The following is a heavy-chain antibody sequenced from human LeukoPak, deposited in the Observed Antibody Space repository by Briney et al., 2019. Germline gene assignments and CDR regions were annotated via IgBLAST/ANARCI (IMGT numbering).Heavy chain of an antibody. D-gene: IGHD3-22*01. V-gene: IGHV3-48*03. CDR1: GFTFSSYE. Sequence: GGSLRLSCAASGFTFSSYEMNGVRQAPGKGLEWVSCISSTGSTIYYADSVKGRFTISRDNAKNSLYLQMNSLRAEDTAVYYCARDSSPAYYDSSGYGVDYWGQGTLVTVSS. J-gene: IGHJ4*02. CDR3: ARDSSPAYYDSSGYGVDY. CDR2: ISSTGSTI.